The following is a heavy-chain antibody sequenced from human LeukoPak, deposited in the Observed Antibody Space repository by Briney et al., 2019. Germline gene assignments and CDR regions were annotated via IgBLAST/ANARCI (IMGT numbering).Heavy chain of an antibody. J-gene: IGHJ5*02. CDR1: GFTFSSYW. Sequence: GGSLRLSCAASGFTFSSYWMSWVRQAPGKGLAWVANIKQDGREKYYVDSVKGRFTISRDNDKNSLYLKMNSLRDENTAVYYCARVVMYDFWSGYYPGWFDPWGQGTLVTVSS. CDR3: ARVVMYDFWSGYYPGWFDP. V-gene: IGHV3-7*01. CDR2: IKQDGREK. D-gene: IGHD3-3*01.